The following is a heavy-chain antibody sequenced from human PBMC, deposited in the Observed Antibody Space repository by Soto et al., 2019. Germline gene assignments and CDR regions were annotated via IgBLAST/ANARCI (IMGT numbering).Heavy chain of an antibody. J-gene: IGHJ4*02. CDR2: IYPGDSDT. D-gene: IGHD2-2*02. CDR3: ATGGYCSSTSCYNFFDY. Sequence: PGESLKISCKGSGYSFTTYWIGGVREMPGKGLEWMGIIYPGDSDTRYSPSFQGQVTISADKSISTAYLQWSSLKASDTAMYYCATGGYCSSTSCYNFFDYWGQGTLVTVSS. V-gene: IGHV5-51*01. CDR1: GYSFTTYW.